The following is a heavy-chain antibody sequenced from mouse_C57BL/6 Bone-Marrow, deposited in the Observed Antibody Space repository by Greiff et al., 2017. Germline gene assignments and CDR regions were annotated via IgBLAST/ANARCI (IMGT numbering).Heavy chain of an antibody. J-gene: IGHJ4*01. Sequence: EVMLVESGGGLVKPGGSLKLSCAASGFTFSDYGMHWVRQAPEKGLEWVAYISSGSSTIYYADTLKGRFTISRDNAKNTLFLQMTSLRSEDTAMYYCAREDDYHAMDYWGQGTSVTVSS. V-gene: IGHV5-17*01. CDR3: AREDDYHAMDY. CDR1: GFTFSDYG. CDR2: ISSGSSTI.